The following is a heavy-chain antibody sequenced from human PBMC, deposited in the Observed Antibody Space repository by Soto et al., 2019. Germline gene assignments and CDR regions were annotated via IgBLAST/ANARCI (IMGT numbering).Heavy chain of an antibody. Sequence: SETLSLTCTVAGGSISSSSYYWGWIRQPPGKGLEWIGSRYDSGSTYYNPSLKSRVTISVDRSKNQFSLKLSSVTAADTAVYYCARAHYGDYGYGMDVWGQGTTVTVSS. D-gene: IGHD4-17*01. CDR2: RYDSGST. J-gene: IGHJ6*02. V-gene: IGHV4-39*07. CDR3: ARAHYGDYGYGMDV. CDR1: GGSISSSSYY.